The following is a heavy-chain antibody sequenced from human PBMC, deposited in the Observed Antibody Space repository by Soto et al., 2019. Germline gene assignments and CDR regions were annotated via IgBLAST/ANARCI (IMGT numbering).Heavy chain of an antibody. CDR2: IGSTGGTI. CDR1: GFTFRSYF. Sequence: GGSLRLSCEASGFTFRSYFMNWVRQAPGKGLQWVAHIGSTGGTIYYADSVKGRFAASRDNAKNSLYLQLNSLRVDDTAIYYCARDGGEYYLDVWGQGTAVTVSS. J-gene: IGHJ4*02. CDR3: ARDGGEYYLDV. D-gene: IGHD4-17*01. V-gene: IGHV3-11*01.